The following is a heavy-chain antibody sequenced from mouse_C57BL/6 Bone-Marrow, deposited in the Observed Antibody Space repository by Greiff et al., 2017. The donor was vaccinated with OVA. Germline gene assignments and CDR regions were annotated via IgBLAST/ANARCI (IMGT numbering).Heavy chain of an antibody. Sequence: QVHVKQPGAELVRPGSSVKLSCKASGYTFTSYWMHWVKQRPIQGLEWIGNIDPSDSETHYNQKFKDKATLTVDKSSSTAYMQLSSLTSEDSAVYYCARSIYYEYDDAMDYWGQGTSVTVSS. CDR2: IDPSDSET. D-gene: IGHD2-4*01. V-gene: IGHV1-52*01. CDR1: GYTFTSYW. CDR3: ARSIYYEYDDAMDY. J-gene: IGHJ4*01.